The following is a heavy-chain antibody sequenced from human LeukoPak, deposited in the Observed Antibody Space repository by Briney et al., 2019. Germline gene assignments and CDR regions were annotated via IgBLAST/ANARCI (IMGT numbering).Heavy chain of an antibody. CDR3: ARGGTMVRGAPFFDY. CDR1: GGSINISSYF. CDR2: IHYSGST. Sequence: KPSETLSLTCTVSGGSINISSYFWGWIRQPPGKGLEWIGSIHYSGSTNYNPSLKSRVTMSVDTSKNQFSLKLSSVTAADTAVYYCARGGTMVRGAPFFDYWGQGTLVTVSS. J-gene: IGHJ4*02. V-gene: IGHV4-39*07. D-gene: IGHD3-10*01.